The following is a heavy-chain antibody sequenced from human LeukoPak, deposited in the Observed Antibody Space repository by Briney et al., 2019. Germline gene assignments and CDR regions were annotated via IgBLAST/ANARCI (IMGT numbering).Heavy chain of an antibody. CDR1: AFTFSSYG. CDR2: ISVSDNT. Sequence: GGSLRLSCAASAFTFSSYGMHWVRQAPGKGLEWVSAISVSDNTYHADSVKGRFTISRDSSKNTLYLQMNRLRAEDAAVYYCAKAPVTTCSGAYCYPFDYWGQGTLVTVSS. V-gene: IGHV3-23*01. J-gene: IGHJ4*02. CDR3: AKAPVTTCSGAYCYPFDY. D-gene: IGHD2-21*01.